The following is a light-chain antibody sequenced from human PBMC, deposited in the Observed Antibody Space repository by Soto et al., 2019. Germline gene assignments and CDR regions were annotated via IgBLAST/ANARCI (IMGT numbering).Light chain of an antibody. CDR3: ASYTIKTTYV. J-gene: IGLJ1*01. CDR2: EVS. Sequence: VLTQPASVSGSPGQSITISCTGTNVDVGGYNYVSWYQHHPGKAPKLLIFEVSNRPSGVSNRFSGSKSGNTASLTISGLQSEDEADYYCASYTIKTTYVFGSGTKVTVL. CDR1: NVDVGGYNY. V-gene: IGLV2-14*01.